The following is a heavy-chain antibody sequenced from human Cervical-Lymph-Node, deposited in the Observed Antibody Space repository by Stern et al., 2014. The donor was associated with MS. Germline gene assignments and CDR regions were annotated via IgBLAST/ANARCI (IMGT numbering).Heavy chain of an antibody. V-gene: IGHV4-31*01. Sequence: QVQLQESGPGLVKPSQTLSLTCTVSGASVSSDAYHWSWIRQHPGKGLEXIGYIYYSGSTYYNPSLKSLVTMSVDTSKNQLSLKVSSVTAADTAVYYCARELCGGDCYFDYWGPGTLVTVSS. CDR1: GASVSSDAYH. J-gene: IGHJ4*02. CDR3: ARELCGGDCYFDY. D-gene: IGHD2-21*01. CDR2: IYYSGST.